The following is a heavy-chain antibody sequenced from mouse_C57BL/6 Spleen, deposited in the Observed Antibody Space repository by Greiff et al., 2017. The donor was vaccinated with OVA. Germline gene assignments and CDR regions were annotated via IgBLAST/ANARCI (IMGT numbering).Heavy chain of an antibody. V-gene: IGHV10-3*01. CDR2: IRSKSSNYAT. CDR3: VSCITTVVAEDYAMDY. J-gene: IGHJ4*01. Sequence: EVMLVESGGGLVQPKGSLKLSCAASGFTFNTYAMHWVRQAPEKGLEWVARIRSKSSNYATYYADSVKDRFTISRDDSQSMLYLQMNNLKTEDTAMYYCVSCITTVVAEDYAMDYWGQGTSVTVSS. D-gene: IGHD1-1*01. CDR1: GFTFNTYA.